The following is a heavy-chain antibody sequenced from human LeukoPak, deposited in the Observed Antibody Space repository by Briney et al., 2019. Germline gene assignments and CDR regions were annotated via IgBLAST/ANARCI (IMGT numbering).Heavy chain of an antibody. CDR1: GGSISSGGYY. Sequence: SETLSLTCTVSGGSISSGGYYWSWIRQPPGKGLEWVGYISHSRSTYYNPSLKSRLTISRDTSKNQFSLKLSSVTAADTAVYYCARDLRGGSKDFDYWGQGTLVTVSS. V-gene: IGHV4-30-2*01. D-gene: IGHD5/OR15-5a*01. J-gene: IGHJ4*02. CDR2: ISHSRST. CDR3: ARDLRGGSKDFDY.